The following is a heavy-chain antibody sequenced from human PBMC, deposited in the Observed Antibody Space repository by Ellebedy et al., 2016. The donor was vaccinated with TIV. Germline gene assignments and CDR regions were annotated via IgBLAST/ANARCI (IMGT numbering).Heavy chain of an antibody. V-gene: IGHV3-9*01. J-gene: IGHJ4*02. CDR2: ISWNSGSI. CDR1: GFTFDEYA. CDR3: AKVSTIAVAGINPYFDY. D-gene: IGHD6-19*01. Sequence: SLKISCAASGFTFDEYAMHWVRQAPGKGLEWVSGISWNSGSIGYADSVKGRFIISRDNAKNSLYLQMNSLRAEDTALYYCAKVSTIAVAGINPYFDYWGQGTLVTVSS.